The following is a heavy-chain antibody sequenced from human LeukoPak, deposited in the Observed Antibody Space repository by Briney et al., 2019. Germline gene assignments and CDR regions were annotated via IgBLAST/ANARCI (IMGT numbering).Heavy chain of an antibody. D-gene: IGHD2/OR15-2a*01. CDR1: GGTFSSYA. CDR3: ARDGLLLSAFDI. CDR2: IIPIFGTA. J-gene: IGHJ3*02. V-gene: IGHV1-69*13. Sequence: GASVTVSCTASGGTFSSYAISWVRQAPGQGLEWMGGIIPIFGTANYAQKFQGRVTITADESTSTAYMELSSLRSEDTAVYYCARDGLLLSAFDIWGQGTMVTVSS.